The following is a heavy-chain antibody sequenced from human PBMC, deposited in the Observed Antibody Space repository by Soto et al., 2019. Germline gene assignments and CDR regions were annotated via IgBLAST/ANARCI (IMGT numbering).Heavy chain of an antibody. D-gene: IGHD1-1*01. J-gene: IGHJ3*01. CDR2: IYYDGST. Sequence: PSETLSLTCSVSGGSITTSSYNWDWIRQPPGKGLEWIGTIYYDGSTSYNPSLKSQVTISVDTSKNHFALKVNSVTAADTAVYYCARFCGNAFDVWGRGTVVTVSS. V-gene: IGHV4-39*02. CDR3: ARFCGNAFDV. CDR1: GGSITTSSYN.